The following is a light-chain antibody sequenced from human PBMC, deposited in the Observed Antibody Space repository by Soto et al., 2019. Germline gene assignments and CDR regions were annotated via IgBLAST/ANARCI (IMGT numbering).Light chain of an antibody. CDR3: QQSWT. V-gene: IGKV1-5*03. Sequence: DIQMTQSPSTLSASVGDRVTITCRASQSISNWLAWYQQKPGKAPKLMIYKASSLESGGPSRFSGSGSGTEFTLTISSLQPDDVATYYCQQSWTFGQGPKVEIK. CDR1: QSISNW. J-gene: IGKJ1*01. CDR2: KAS.